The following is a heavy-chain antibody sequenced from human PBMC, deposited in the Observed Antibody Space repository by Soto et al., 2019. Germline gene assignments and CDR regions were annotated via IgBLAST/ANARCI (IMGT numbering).Heavy chain of an antibody. Sequence: PSETLSLTCTVSGGSISSYYWSWIRQPPGKGLEWIGYIYYSGSTNYNPSLKSRVTISVDTSKNQFSLKLSSVTAADTAVYYCARSGSSRIVRGPLYYFDYRGQGTLVTVSS. CDR1: GGSISSYY. V-gene: IGHV4-59*08. J-gene: IGHJ4*02. CDR2: IYYSGST. CDR3: ARSGSSRIVRGPLYYFDY. D-gene: IGHD6-6*01.